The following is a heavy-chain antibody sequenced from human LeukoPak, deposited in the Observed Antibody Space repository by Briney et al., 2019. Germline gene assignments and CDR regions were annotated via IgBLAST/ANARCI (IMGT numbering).Heavy chain of an antibody. D-gene: IGHD3-16*01. CDR1: GGTFSSYA. V-gene: IGHV1-69*01. Sequence: GASVKVSCKASGGTFSSYAISWVRQAPGQGLEWMGGIIPIFGTANYAQKFQGRVTITADESTSTAYMELSSLRSDDTAVYYCAKFQIRVGVAGGYCSRLFYLDYWGQGTLVTVSS. CDR2: IIPIFGTA. J-gene: IGHJ4*02. CDR3: AKFQIRVGVAGGYCSRLFYLDY.